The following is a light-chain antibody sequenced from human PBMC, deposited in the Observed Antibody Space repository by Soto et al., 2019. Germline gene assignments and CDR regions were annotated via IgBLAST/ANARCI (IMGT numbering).Light chain of an antibody. J-gene: IGKJ5*01. Sequence: EIVLTQSPGTLSLSPGERATLSCRATQSVSSYYLAWYQQKPGQAPRLLFYGASNRATGIPDRFSGSGSGTDSTLTISRLEPEDFAVYYCQQYGSSPITFGQGTRLEIK. CDR3: QQYGSSPIT. CDR2: GAS. CDR1: QSVSSYY. V-gene: IGKV3-20*01.